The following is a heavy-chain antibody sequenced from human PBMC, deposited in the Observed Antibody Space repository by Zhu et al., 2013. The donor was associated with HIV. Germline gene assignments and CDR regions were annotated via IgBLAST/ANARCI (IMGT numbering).Heavy chain of an antibody. D-gene: IGHD3-22*01. CDR3: ARVSQNYYDSSGYLGGMDV. Sequence: QVQLVQSGAEVKKPGSSVKVSCKASGGTFSSYAISWMRQAPGQGLEWMGGIIPIFGTANYAQKFQGRVTITADESTSTAYMELSSLRSEDTAVYYCARVSQNYYDSSGYLGGMDVWGQGTTGHRLL. CDR2: IIPIFGTA. J-gene: IGHJ6*02. V-gene: IGHV1-69*01. CDR1: GGTFSSYA.